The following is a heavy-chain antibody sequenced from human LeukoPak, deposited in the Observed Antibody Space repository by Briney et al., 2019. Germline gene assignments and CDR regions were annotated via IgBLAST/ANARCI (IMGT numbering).Heavy chain of an antibody. CDR3: ARDSGSYLAGFDY. Sequence: PGRSLRLSCAASGFTFSSYAMHWVRQAPGKGLEWVAVISYDGSNKYYADSVKGRFTISRDNSKNTLYLQMNSLRAEDTAVYYCARDSGSYLAGFDYCGQGTLVTVSS. CDR1: GFTFSSYA. V-gene: IGHV3-30-3*01. J-gene: IGHJ4*02. D-gene: IGHD1-26*01. CDR2: ISYDGSNK.